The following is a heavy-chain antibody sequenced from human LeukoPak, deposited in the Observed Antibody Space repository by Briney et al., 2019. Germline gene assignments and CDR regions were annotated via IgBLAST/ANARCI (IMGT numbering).Heavy chain of an antibody. CDR3: AKDRQWLVLYYFDY. J-gene: IGHJ4*02. CDR2: SGSGGDI. D-gene: IGHD6-19*01. CDR1: GFTFSNYA. V-gene: IGHV3-23*01. Sequence: GGSLRLSCVASGFTFSNYAMNWVRQAPGKGLEWVSLSGSGGDIYYVDSVKGRFTISRDNSKNTLYLQMNSLRAEDTAVYYCAKDRQWLVLYYFDYWGQGTLVTVSS.